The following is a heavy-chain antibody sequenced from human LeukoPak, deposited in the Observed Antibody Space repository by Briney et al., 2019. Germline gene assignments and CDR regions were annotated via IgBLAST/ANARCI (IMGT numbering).Heavy chain of an antibody. V-gene: IGHV3-30*04. Sequence: GGSLRLSCAASGFTFSSYEMNWVRQAPGKGLEWVAFKQNDGSTTFYADSVKGRFTISRDNSKNTVFLQMNSLRTDDTAVYYCGREQSGYYVHAFEPWGQGTLVTVSS. J-gene: IGHJ5*02. D-gene: IGHD3-10*02. CDR3: GREQSGYYVHAFEP. CDR1: GFTFSSYE. CDR2: KQNDGSTT.